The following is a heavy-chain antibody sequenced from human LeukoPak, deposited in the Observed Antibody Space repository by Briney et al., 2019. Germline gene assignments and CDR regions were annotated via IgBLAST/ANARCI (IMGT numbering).Heavy chain of an antibody. V-gene: IGHV1-18*01. J-gene: IGHJ3*02. CDR1: GYTFTSYG. CDR3: ARALVGGSSYDAFDI. D-gene: IGHD1-26*01. Sequence: ASVKVSCKASGYTFTSYGISWVRQAPGQGLEWMGWISAYNGNTNYAQKLQGRVTMTTDTSTSTAYMELRSLRSDDTAVYYCARALVGGSSYDAFDIWGQGTMVTVSS. CDR2: ISAYNGNT.